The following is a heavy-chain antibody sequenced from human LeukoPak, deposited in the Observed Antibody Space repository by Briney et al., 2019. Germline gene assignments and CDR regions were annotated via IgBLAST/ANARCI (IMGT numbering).Heavy chain of an antibody. J-gene: IGHJ4*02. V-gene: IGHV4-38-2*02. Sequence: PSETLSLTCTVSGYSISSGYYWGWIRQPPGKGLEWIGSIYHSGSTYYNPSLKSRVTISVDTSKNQFSPKLSSVTAADTAVYYCASTLRGYSYGPIDYWGQGTLVTVSS. CDR2: IYHSGST. CDR3: ASTLRGYSYGPIDY. CDR1: GYSISSGYY. D-gene: IGHD5-18*01.